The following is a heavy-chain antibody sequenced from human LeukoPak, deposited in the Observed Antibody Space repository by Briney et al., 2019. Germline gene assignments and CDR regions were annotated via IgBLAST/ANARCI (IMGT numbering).Heavy chain of an antibody. CDR2: INHSGST. J-gene: IGHJ4*02. CDR1: GGSFSGYY. D-gene: IGHD3-10*01. Sequence: PSETLSLTCAVYGGSFSGYYWSWIRQPPGKGLEWIGEINHSGSTNYNPSLKSRVTISVDTSKNQFSLKLSSVTAADTAVYYCARRTRLWFGELYYFDYWGQGTLVTVSS. V-gene: IGHV4-34*01. CDR3: ARRTRLWFGELYYFDY.